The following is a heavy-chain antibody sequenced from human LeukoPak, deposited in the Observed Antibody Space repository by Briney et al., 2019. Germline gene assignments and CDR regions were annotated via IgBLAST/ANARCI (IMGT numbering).Heavy chain of an antibody. Sequence: GASVKVSCKASGYTFSDNYIHWVRQAPGQGLEWMGWINPHSGGTNYGENFQGRVTLTRDTSISTAYMDLSSLISDDTAVYFCARDPSNSVGRKVYFDYWGQGTLVTVSS. CDR1: GYTFSDNY. V-gene: IGHV1-2*02. CDR3: ARDPSNSVGRKVYFDY. J-gene: IGHJ4*02. CDR2: INPHSGGT. D-gene: IGHD1-14*01.